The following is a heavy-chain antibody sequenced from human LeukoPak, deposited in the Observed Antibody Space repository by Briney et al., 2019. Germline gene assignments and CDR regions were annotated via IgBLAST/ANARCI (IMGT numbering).Heavy chain of an antibody. CDR1: GFTFSGSA. J-gene: IGHJ6*02. CDR3: TYGGGSQVVGMPWGYYGMDV. V-gene: IGHV3-73*01. CDR2: IRSKANSYAT. Sequence: GGSLRLSCAASGFTFSGSAMHWVRQASGKGLEWVGRIRSKANSYATAYAASVKGRFTISRDDSKNTAYLQMNSLKTEDTAVYYCTYGGGSQVVGMPWGYYGMDVWGQGTTVTVSS. D-gene: IGHD2-2*01.